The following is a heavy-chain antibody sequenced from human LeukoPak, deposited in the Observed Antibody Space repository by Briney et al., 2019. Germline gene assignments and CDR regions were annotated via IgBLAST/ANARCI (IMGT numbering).Heavy chain of an antibody. CDR3: ARDYCSSTSCLFDY. J-gene: IGHJ4*02. CDR2: ITPNSGDT. CDR1: GYTFTGYH. V-gene: IGHV1-2*06. Sequence: ASVKVSCKASGYTFTGYHMHWVRLAPGQGLEWMGRITPNSGDTNYAQKFQGRVTITRDTSISTAYMELSRLRSDDTAVYYCARDYCSSTSCLFDYWGQGTLVTVSS. D-gene: IGHD2-2*01.